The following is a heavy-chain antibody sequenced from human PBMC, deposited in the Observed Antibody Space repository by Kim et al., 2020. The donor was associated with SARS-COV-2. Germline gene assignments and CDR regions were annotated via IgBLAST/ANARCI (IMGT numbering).Heavy chain of an antibody. Sequence: GGSLRLSCTTSGFTFGDYAMSWVRRTPGEGLEWVGFIRSNSDGGTTEYAASVKGRFSLSRDDSKSIAYLQMNSLKSEDTGVYYCTSIKYSNGWPLPFFD. V-gene: IGHV3-49*04. CDR2: IRSNSDGGTT. CDR3: TSIKYSNGWPLPFFD. J-gene: IGHJ4*01. D-gene: IGHD6-19*01. CDR1: GFTFGDYA.